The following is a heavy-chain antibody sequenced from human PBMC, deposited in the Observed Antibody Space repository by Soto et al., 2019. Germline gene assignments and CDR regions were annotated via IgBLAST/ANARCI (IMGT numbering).Heavy chain of an antibody. J-gene: IGHJ4*02. CDR2: IIPIFGTA. Sequence: QVQLVQSGAEVKKPGSSVKVSCKASGGTFSSYAISWVRQAPGQGLEWMGAIIPIFGTANYAQKFQGRVTITADESTSTAYMELSSLRSEDSAVYYCARALLPNNHIYHSDYWGQGTLVIVSS. CDR1: GGTFSSYA. V-gene: IGHV1-69*01. CDR3: ARALLPNNHIYHSDY. D-gene: IGHD1-20*01.